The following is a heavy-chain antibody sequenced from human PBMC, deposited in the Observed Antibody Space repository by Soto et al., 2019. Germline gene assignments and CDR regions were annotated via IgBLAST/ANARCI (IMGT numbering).Heavy chain of an antibody. CDR3: ANGRSRAPAARPGPAIAY. CDR1: GFTFSSYA. CDR2: ISGSGGST. V-gene: IGHV3-23*01. D-gene: IGHD6-6*01. Sequence: EVQLLESGGGLVQPGGSLILSCAASGFTFSSYAMSWVRQAPGKGLEWVSAISGSGGSTYYAASVKGRFTISRDNSKNTLYLQMNSRRAEDTAVYYCANGRSRAPAARPGPAIAYWGQGTLVTVSS. J-gene: IGHJ4*02.